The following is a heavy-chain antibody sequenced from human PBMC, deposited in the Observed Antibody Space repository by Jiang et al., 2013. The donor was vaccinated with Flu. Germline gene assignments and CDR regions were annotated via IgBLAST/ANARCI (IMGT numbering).Heavy chain of an antibody. CDR2: ITNDGNTK. CDR1: GFTFSSYA. D-gene: IGHD2-2*01. V-gene: IGHV3-30-3*01. CDR3: ASSSLTRDFFDY. J-gene: IGHJ4*02. Sequence: GLVQPGGSLRLSCAASGFTFSSYALHWVRQAPGKGLEWVTVITNDGNTKHYADSVKGRFTISRDNSKNTLYLQMNSLRPEDTAVYYCASSSLTRDFFDYWGQGTLVTVSS.